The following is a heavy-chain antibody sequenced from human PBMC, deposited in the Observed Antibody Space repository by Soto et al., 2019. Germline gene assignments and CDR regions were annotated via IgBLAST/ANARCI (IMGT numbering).Heavy chain of an antibody. CDR2: IFSSGST. CDR3: AREGSYSAYSFARVILLSSFDF. D-gene: IGHD5-12*01. Sequence: SETLSLTCTVSGGSINTFYWSWVRQPAGKGLEWIGRIFSSGSTSFNPSLESRVAMSVDTSNNHSSLTLSSVTAADLALYYCAREGSYSAYSFARVILLSSFDFWGQGALVTVSS. CDR1: GGSINTFY. J-gene: IGHJ4*02. V-gene: IGHV4-4*07.